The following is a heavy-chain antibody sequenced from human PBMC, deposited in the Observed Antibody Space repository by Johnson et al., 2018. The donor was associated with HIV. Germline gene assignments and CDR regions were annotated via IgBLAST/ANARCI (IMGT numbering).Heavy chain of an antibody. Sequence: LVESGGGLVQPGGSLRLSCAASKFTFSSYAMHWVRQAPGKGLEWVAIISYDGINKYYADSVKGRFTISRDSSKNTLYLQMNSLRTEDTAVYYCAKGGTRYTPGDGFDVWGQGTMVTVSS. CDR3: AKGGTRYTPGDGFDV. J-gene: IGHJ3*01. D-gene: IGHD1-14*01. CDR1: KFTFSSYA. CDR2: ISYDGINK. V-gene: IGHV3-30*04.